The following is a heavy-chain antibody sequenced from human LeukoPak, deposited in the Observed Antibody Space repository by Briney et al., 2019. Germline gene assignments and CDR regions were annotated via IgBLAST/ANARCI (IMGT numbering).Heavy chain of an antibody. CDR1: GFTFSSYA. Sequence: GGSLRLSCAASGFTFSSYAMSWVRQAPGKGLEWASAISGSGGSTYYADSVKGRFTISRDNSKNTLYLQMNSLRAEDTAVYYCAKDQHPVVRPPLDNWGQGTLVTVSS. J-gene: IGHJ4*02. CDR3: AKDQHPVVRPPLDN. CDR2: ISGSGGST. D-gene: IGHD4-23*01. V-gene: IGHV3-23*01.